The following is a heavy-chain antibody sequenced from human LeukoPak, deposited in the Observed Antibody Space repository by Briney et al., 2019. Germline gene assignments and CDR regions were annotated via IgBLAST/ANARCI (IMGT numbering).Heavy chain of an antibody. CDR3: ARSTLHIVVVTAIPGPNWFDP. J-gene: IGHJ5*02. Sequence: SVKVSCKASGGTFSSYAISWVRQAPGQGLEWMGGIIPIFGTANYAQKFQGRVTVTADESTSTAYMELSSLRSEDTAVYYCARSTLHIVVVTAIPGPNWFDPWGQGTLVTVSS. V-gene: IGHV1-69*13. D-gene: IGHD2-21*02. CDR1: GGTFSSYA. CDR2: IIPIFGTA.